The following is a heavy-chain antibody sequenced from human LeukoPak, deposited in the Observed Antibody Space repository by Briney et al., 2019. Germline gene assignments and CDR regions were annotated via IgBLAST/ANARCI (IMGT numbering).Heavy chain of an antibody. Sequence: SETLSLTCTVSGGSISSSSYYWGWIRQAPGKGLEWIGEINHSGSTYYNPSLKSRVTISVDTSKNQFSLKLNSVTAADTAVYFCAGVWQQLPSYWGQGTLVTVSS. D-gene: IGHD6-13*01. CDR1: GGSISSSSYY. J-gene: IGHJ4*02. CDR3: AGVWQQLPSY. CDR2: INHSGST. V-gene: IGHV4-39*07.